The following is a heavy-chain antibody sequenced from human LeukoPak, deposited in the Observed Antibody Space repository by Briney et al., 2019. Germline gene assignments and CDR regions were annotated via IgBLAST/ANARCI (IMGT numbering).Heavy chain of an antibody. CDR3: AKLQSDGLRTYYGMDV. CDR1: GFTFSTYW. D-gene: IGHD4-23*01. V-gene: IGHV3-7*03. Sequence: GGSLRLSCATSGFTFSTYWMSWVRQAPGKGLEWVANIRQNGITKYYVDSVKGRFTVSRDNGIYSVFLQMNSLRAEDTAVYYCAKLQSDGLRTYYGMDVWGQGTTVTVSS. J-gene: IGHJ6*02. CDR2: IRQNGITK.